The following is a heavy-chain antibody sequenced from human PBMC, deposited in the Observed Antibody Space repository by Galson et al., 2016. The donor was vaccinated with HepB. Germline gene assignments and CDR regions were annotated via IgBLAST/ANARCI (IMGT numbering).Heavy chain of an antibody. CDR2: IIPIFGTA. J-gene: IGHJ4*02. D-gene: IGHD6-13*01. CDR3: ASRPYSSTWYRVGDYFDY. CDR1: GGTFSSYA. Sequence: SVKVSCKASGGTFSSYAITWVRQAPGQGLEWMGGIIPIFGTANYAQKFQGRVTITADKSTSTAYMELSSLRSEDTAVYYCASRPYSSTWYRVGDYFDYWGQGTLVTVSS. V-gene: IGHV1-69*06.